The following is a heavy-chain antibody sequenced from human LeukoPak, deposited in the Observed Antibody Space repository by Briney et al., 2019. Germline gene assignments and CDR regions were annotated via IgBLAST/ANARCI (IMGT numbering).Heavy chain of an antibody. D-gene: IGHD2-8*02. CDR3: ARAGLSWDAFDI. CDR1: GFTFSSYW. J-gene: IGHJ3*02. Sequence: GGSLRLSRAASGFTFSSYWMHWVRQAPGKGLVWVSRINSDGSSTSYADSVKGRFTISRDNAKNTLYLQMNSLRAEDTAVYYCARAGLSWDAFDIWGQGTMVTVSS. CDR2: INSDGSST. V-gene: IGHV3-74*01.